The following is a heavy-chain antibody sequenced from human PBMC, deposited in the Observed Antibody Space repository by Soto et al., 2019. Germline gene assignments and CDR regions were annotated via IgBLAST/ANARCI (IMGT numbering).Heavy chain of an antibody. D-gene: IGHD4-4*01. V-gene: IGHV2-26*01. J-gene: IGHJ4*02. CDR2: IFSNDEK. CDR3: ARIDSNYFRRSYYFDY. Sequence: SGPTLVNPTETLTLTCTVSGFSLSNARMGVSWIRQPPGKALEWLAHIFSNDEKSYSTSLKSRLTISKDTSKSQVVLTMTNMDPVDTATYYCARIDSNYFRRSYYFDYWGQGTLVTVSS. CDR1: GFSLSNARMG.